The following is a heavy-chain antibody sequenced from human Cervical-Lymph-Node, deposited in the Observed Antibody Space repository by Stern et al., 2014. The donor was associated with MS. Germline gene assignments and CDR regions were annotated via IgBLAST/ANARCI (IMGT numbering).Heavy chain of an antibody. CDR3: ARQRYFDY. Sequence: VQLVQSGPEVKRPGESLKISCQASGYTFTSYWIGWVRQMPGKGLEWIAIIFPGGSDIRYSPSFQGQVTIPAEKSSSTAYLQWKNRKASDTAIYYCARQRYFDYWGQGTLVTVSS. J-gene: IGHJ4*02. CDR2: IFPGGSDI. CDR1: GYTFTSYW. V-gene: IGHV5-51*01.